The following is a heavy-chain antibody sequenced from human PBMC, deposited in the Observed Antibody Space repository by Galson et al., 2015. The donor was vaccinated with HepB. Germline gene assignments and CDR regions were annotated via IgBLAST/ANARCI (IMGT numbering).Heavy chain of an antibody. CDR2: ISYDGSNK. CDR3: AKFWSSMVRGVPANFDY. J-gene: IGHJ4*02. D-gene: IGHD3-10*01. V-gene: IGHV3-30*18. Sequence: SLRLSCAASGFTFSSYGMHWVRQAPGKGLEWVAVISYDGSNKYYADSVKGRFTISRDNSKNTLYLQMNSLRAEDTAVYYCAKFWSSMVRGVPANFDYWGQGTLVTVSS. CDR1: GFTFSSYG.